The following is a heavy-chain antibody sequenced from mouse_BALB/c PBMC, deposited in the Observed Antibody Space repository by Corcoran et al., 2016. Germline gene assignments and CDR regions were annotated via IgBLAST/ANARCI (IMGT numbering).Heavy chain of an antibody. CDR3: ASPYYFDY. CDR1: GYTFTDYV. Sequence: QVQLQQSGPELVKPGASVKMSCKASGYTFTDYVISWVKQRPGQGLEWIGEIYPGSGSTYYNEKFKDKATLTADKSSNTAYMQLSSLTSEDSAVYVCASPYYFDYWGQGTTLTVSS. V-gene: IGHV1-77*01. CDR2: IYPGSGST. J-gene: IGHJ2*01.